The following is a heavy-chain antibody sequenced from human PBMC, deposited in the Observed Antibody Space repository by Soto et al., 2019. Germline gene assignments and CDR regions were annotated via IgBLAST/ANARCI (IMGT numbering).Heavy chain of an antibody. CDR3: AKDSDIVVVVAAPRGAFDI. CDR2: ISGSGGST. V-gene: IGHV3-23*01. D-gene: IGHD2-15*01. J-gene: IGHJ3*02. CDR1: GFTFSSYA. Sequence: PGGSLRLSCAASGFTFSSYAMSWVRQAPGKGLEWVSAISGSGGSTYYADSVKGRFTISRDNSKNTLYLQMNSLRAEDTAVYYCAKDSDIVVVVAAPRGAFDIWGQGTMVTVSS.